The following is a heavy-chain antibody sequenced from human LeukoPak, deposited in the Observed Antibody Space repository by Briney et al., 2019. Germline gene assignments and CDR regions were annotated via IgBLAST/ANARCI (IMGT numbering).Heavy chain of an antibody. V-gene: IGHV3-23*01. Sequence: PGGSLRLSCAASGFTFSSSAMSWVRQAPGKGLEWVSGISGSGGTTHYADSVKGRFTISRDNSKNTLYLQMNSLRAEDTAVYYCARDEAMVTFHYYYYMDVWGKGTTVTVSS. CDR2: ISGSGGTT. J-gene: IGHJ6*03. CDR1: GFTFSSSA. D-gene: IGHD5-18*01. CDR3: ARDEAMVTFHYYYYMDV.